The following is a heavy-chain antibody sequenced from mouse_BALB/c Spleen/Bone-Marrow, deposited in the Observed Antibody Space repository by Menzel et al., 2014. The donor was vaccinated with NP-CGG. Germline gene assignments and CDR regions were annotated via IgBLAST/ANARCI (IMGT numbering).Heavy chain of an antibody. CDR1: GFTFTDYY. Sequence: EVKLVESGGGLVQPGGSLRLSCATSGFTFTDYYMSWVRQPPGKALEWLGFIRNKANGYTTEYSASVKGRFTISRDNSQSILYLQMNTLRAEDSATYYCARDRRYGNYYWCFDVWGAGTTVTGSS. CDR2: IRNKANGYTT. J-gene: IGHJ1*01. CDR3: ARDRRYGNYYWCFDV. V-gene: IGHV7-3*02. D-gene: IGHD2-1*01.